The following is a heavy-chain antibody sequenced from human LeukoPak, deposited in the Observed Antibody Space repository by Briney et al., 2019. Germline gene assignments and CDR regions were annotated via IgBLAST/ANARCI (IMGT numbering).Heavy chain of an antibody. D-gene: IGHD6-13*01. CDR3: ARDRAAFAAAGTLGYYYYMDV. Sequence: SETLSLTCTVSGGSISSGSYYWSWIRQPAGKGLEWIGRIYTSGSTNYNPSLKSRVTISVDTSKNQFSLKLSSVTAADTAVYYCARDRAAFAAAGTLGYYYYMDVWGKGTTVTISS. V-gene: IGHV4-61*02. CDR1: GGSISSGSYY. CDR2: IYTSGST. J-gene: IGHJ6*03.